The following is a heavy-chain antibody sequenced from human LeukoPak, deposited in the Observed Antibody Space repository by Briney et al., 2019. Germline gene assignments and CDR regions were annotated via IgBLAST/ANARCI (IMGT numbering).Heavy chain of an antibody. J-gene: IGHJ6*03. Sequence: GAPLRLSCAASGFTVSSNYMSWVRQPPGKGLEWGSVIYSGGSTYYADSEKGRLTISRDNSKNTLYLQMNSLRAEDTAVYYCARDRVVTAATRGGRYYYYYMDVWGKGTTVTVSS. CDR1: GFTVSSNY. D-gene: IGHD2-2*01. CDR3: ARDRVVTAATRGGRYYYYYMDV. CDR2: IYSGGST. V-gene: IGHV3-53*01.